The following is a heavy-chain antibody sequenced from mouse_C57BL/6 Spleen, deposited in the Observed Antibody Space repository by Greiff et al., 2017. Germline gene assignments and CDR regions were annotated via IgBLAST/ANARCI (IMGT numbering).Heavy chain of an antibody. V-gene: IGHV1-82*01. D-gene: IGHD2-1*01. J-gene: IGHJ1*03. Sequence: QVQLQQSGPELVKPGASVKISCKASGYAFSSSWMNWVKQRPGKGLEWIGRIYPGDGDTNYNGKFKGKATLTADKSSSTAYMQLSSLTSEDSAVXVCARTYYGNYWYFDVWGTGTTVTVSS. CDR2: IYPGDGDT. CDR1: GYAFSSSW. CDR3: ARTYYGNYWYFDV.